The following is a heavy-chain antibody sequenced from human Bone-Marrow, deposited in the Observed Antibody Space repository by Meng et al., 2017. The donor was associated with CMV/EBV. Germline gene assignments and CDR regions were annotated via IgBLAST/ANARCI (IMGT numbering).Heavy chain of an antibody. CDR1: GYTFTSYY. V-gene: IGHV1-46*01. D-gene: IGHD1-26*01. CDR3: AREGGSYLYYYYYGMDV. J-gene: IGHJ6*01. Sequence: ASVKVSCKASGYTFTSYYMHWVRQAPGQGLEWMGIINPSGGSTSYAQKFQGRVTMTRDTSTSTVYMELSSLRSEDTAVYYCAREGGSYLYYYYYGMDVWGQGTTVNVAS. CDR2: INPSGGST.